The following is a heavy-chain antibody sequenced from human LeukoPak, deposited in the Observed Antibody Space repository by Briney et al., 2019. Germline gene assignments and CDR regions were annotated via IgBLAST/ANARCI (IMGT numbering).Heavy chain of an antibody. CDR1: GGSISSSNW. J-gene: IGHJ3*01. CDR3: ARASYYGSGSNDALDF. D-gene: IGHD3-10*01. Sequence: SETLSLTCAVSGGSISSSNWGDWVRQPPGKGLEWGGEIYHSGSTNYNPSLKSRVTISVDKSKTPFSLKLRSVTAADTAVYHCARASYYGSGSNDALDFWGQGRMVTVSS. V-gene: IGHV4-4*02. CDR2: IYHSGST.